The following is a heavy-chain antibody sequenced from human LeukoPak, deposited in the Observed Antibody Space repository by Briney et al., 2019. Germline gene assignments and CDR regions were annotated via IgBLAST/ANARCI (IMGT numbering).Heavy chain of an antibody. J-gene: IGHJ4*02. Sequence: PSETLSRTCTVSGGSISSYYWSWIRQPPGKGLEWIGYIYYSGNTNYNPSLKSRVTISVDTSKNQFSLRLRSVTAADTAVYYCARAPAKGWYYFDYWGQGTLVTVSS. D-gene: IGHD6-19*01. CDR2: IYYSGNT. CDR1: GGSISSYY. CDR3: ARAPAKGWYYFDY. V-gene: IGHV4-59*01.